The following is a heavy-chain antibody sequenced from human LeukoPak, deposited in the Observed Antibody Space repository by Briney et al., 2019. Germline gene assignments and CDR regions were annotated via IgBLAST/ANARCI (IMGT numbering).Heavy chain of an antibody. J-gene: IGHJ4*02. D-gene: IGHD6-19*01. Sequence: GGSLRLSCAASGFTFSSYDMHWVRQATGKGLEWVSVIGTSGDTYYAGSVKGRFTISRENAKNSLYLQMNSLTAGDTAVYYCSRVGTSGWPNYFDSWGQGTLVTVSP. CDR3: SRVGTSGWPNYFDS. V-gene: IGHV3-13*04. CDR1: GFTFSSYD. CDR2: IGTSGDT.